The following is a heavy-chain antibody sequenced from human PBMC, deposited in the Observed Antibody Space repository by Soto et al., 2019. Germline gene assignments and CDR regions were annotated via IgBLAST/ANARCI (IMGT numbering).Heavy chain of an antibody. CDR2: IYYRGNT. Sequence: QLQLQESGPGLVKPSETLSLTCSVSGDSNNSENYYWGWIRQPPGKGLEWIGSIYYRGNTYYNPSLKARVIMSVDESQSLFSLTLDSMTATDTAVYFCARREGLATISYYFDYWGQGTLVTVSS. CDR3: ARREGLATISYYFDY. V-gene: IGHV4-39*01. CDR1: GDSNNSENYY. D-gene: IGHD3-9*01. J-gene: IGHJ4*02.